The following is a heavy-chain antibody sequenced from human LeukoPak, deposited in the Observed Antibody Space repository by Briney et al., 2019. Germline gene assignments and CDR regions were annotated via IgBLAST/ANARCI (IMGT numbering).Heavy chain of an antibody. CDR3: ARSEDYYGSGTIGY. V-gene: IGHV4-59*01. J-gene: IGHJ4*02. CDR1: GGSISSYY. CDR2: IYYSGST. Sequence: KSSETLSLTCTVSGGSISSYYWSWIRQPPGKGLEWIGYIYYSGSTNYNPSLKSRVTISVDTSKNQFSLKLSSVTAADTAVYYCARSEDYYGSGTIGYWGQGTLVTVSS. D-gene: IGHD3-10*01.